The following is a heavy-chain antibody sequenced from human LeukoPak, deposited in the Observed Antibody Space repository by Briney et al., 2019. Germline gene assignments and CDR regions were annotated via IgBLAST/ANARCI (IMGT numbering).Heavy chain of an antibody. CDR1: GFTFYNYA. CDR3: ARLPTFYYDSSGYHYDY. D-gene: IGHD3-22*01. Sequence: GGSLRLSCVASGFTFYNYAMSWVRQAPGRGLEWASSTAGSGISKDYADSVKGRFTISKDKSKNTLYLQMDNLRAEDTGVYFCARLPTFYYDSSGYHYDYWGQGTLATVSS. CDR2: TAGSGISK. V-gene: IGHV3-23*01. J-gene: IGHJ4*02.